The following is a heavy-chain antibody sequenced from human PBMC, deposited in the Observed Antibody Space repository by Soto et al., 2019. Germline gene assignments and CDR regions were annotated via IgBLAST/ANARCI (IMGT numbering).Heavy chain of an antibody. CDR1: GFTFSSYA. CDR3: VKEMSSGYYLFDY. V-gene: IGHV3-23*01. D-gene: IGHD3-22*01. J-gene: IGHJ4*02. Sequence: EVQLLQSGGGLVQPGGSLRLSCAASGFTFSSYAMSWVRQAPGKGLEWVSTISGTGGSTYYPDSVKGRFTISRDTSKNTVYLHMNSLRAEDAAVYYCVKEMSSGYYLFDYWGQGTLVTVSS. CDR2: ISGTGGST.